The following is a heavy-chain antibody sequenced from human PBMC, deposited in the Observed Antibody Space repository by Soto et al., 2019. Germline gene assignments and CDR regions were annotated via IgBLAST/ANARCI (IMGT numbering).Heavy chain of an antibody. CDR1: GGSISSSSYY. V-gene: IGHV4-39*01. CDR2: IYYSGST. CDR3: ARRFYYGDYGYFDL. D-gene: IGHD4-17*01. Sequence: PSETLSLTCTVSGGSISSSSYYWGWIRQPPGKGLEWIGSIYYSGSTYYNPSLKSRVTISVDTSKNQFSLKLSSVTAADTAVYYCARRFYYGDYGYFDLWGRGTLVTVSS. J-gene: IGHJ2*01.